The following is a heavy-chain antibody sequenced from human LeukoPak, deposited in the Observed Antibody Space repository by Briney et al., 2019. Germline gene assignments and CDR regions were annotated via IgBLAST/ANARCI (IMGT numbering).Heavy chain of an antibody. Sequence: ASVKVSCKASGYTFTNYGISWVRQAPGQGLEWMGWISTNSDIRTYAQTLQGRFTMTTDTATTTAYMELNNLTFDDTAVYYCARDWDAMDNCFDPWGQGTPVTVSS. J-gene: IGHJ5*02. CDR2: ISTNSDIR. V-gene: IGHV1-18*01. D-gene: IGHD1-26*01. CDR3: ARDWDAMDNCFDP. CDR1: GYTFTNYG.